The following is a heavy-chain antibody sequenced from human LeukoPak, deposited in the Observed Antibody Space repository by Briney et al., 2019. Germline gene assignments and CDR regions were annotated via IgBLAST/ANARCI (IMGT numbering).Heavy chain of an antibody. J-gene: IGHJ4*02. Sequence: PGGSLRLSCAVSGLTFNNYAMSWVRQAPGKGLEWVSAISGSGGSTYYADSVKGRFTISRDNSKNTLYLQMNSLRAEDTAVYYCAKLGGSFKHDYWGQGTLVTVSS. CDR1: GLTFNNYA. V-gene: IGHV3-23*01. CDR2: ISGSGGST. CDR3: AKLGGSFKHDY. D-gene: IGHD1-26*01.